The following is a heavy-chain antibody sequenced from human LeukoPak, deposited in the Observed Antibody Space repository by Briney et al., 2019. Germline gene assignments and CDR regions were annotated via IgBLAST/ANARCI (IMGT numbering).Heavy chain of an antibody. J-gene: IGHJ6*02. CDR2: IYSSGST. Sequence: PSETLSLTCIVSGGSISSYYWSWIRQPAGKGLEWIGRIYSSGSTYYNPSLKSRVTMSLDTSKNQFSLKLRSVTAADTAIYYCVRITLLASMDVWGQGTTVTVSS. CDR3: VRITLLASMDV. CDR1: GGSISSYY. V-gene: IGHV4-4*07.